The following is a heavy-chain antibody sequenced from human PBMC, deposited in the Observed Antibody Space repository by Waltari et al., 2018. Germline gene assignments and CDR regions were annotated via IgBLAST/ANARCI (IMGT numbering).Heavy chain of an antibody. D-gene: IGHD3-10*01. CDR1: GFTFSSYG. Sequence: QVQLVESGGGVVQPGRSLRLSCAASGFTFSSYGMHWVRQATGKGLEGVAVIWDDGSNKYYADSVKGRVTISRDNSKNTLYLQMNIRRAEDTAVYYCAKDLGITMVRGVHGAFDIWGQGTMVTVSS. CDR3: AKDLGITMVRGVHGAFDI. V-gene: IGHV3-30*18. CDR2: IWDDGSNK. J-gene: IGHJ3*02.